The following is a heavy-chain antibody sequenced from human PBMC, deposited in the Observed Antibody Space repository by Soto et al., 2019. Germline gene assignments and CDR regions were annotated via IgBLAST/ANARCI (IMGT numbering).Heavy chain of an antibody. D-gene: IGHD3-3*01. CDR2: INPNSGGT. Sequence: ASVKVSCKASGYTFTGYYMHWVRQAPGQGLEWMGWINPNSGGTNYAQKFQGRVTMTRDTSISTAYMELSRLRSDVTAVYYCARGYDFWSGRGWFDPWGQGTLVTVSS. J-gene: IGHJ5*02. V-gene: IGHV1-2*02. CDR3: ARGYDFWSGRGWFDP. CDR1: GYTFTGYY.